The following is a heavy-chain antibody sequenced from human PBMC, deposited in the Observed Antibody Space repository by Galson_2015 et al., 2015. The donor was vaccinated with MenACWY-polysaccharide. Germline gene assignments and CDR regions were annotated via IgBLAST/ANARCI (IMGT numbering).Heavy chain of an antibody. CDR2: INAGNGNT. V-gene: IGHV1-3*01. Sequence: SVKVSCKASGYTFTSYAMHWVRQAPGQRLEWMGWINAGNGNTKYSQKFQGRVTITRDISASTAYMELSSLRSEDTAVYYCARGGPSYNWNDVLPYYFDYWGQGTLVTVSS. D-gene: IGHD1-1*01. CDR3: ARGGPSYNWNDVLPYYFDY. J-gene: IGHJ4*02. CDR1: GYTFTSYA.